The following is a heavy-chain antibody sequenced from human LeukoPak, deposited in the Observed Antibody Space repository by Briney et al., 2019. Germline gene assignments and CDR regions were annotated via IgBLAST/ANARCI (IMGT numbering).Heavy chain of an antibody. V-gene: IGHV4-34*01. Sequence: SETLSLTCAVYGGSFSGYYWSWIRQPLGKGMEWIGEINHSGSTNYNPSLQSRVTISVDTSKNQFSLKLSSVTAADTAVYYCARVGHCTNGVCYLQVGYWGQGTLVTVSS. CDR3: ARVGHCTNGVCYLQVGY. D-gene: IGHD2-8*01. CDR1: GGSFSGYY. J-gene: IGHJ4*02. CDR2: INHSGST.